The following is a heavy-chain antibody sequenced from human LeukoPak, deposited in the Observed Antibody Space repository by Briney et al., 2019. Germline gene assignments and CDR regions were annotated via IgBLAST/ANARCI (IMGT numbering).Heavy chain of an antibody. D-gene: IGHD5-18*01. Sequence: GGSLRLSCGASGFTFSSYWMSWVRQAPGKGLEWVANIKQDGREKYYVDSVKGRFTISRDNAKNSLYLQMNSLRAEDTAVYYCARFRTAMQLWKGYYFDYWGQGTLVTASS. V-gene: IGHV3-7*01. CDR1: GFTFSSYW. J-gene: IGHJ4*02. CDR3: ARFRTAMQLWKGYYFDY. CDR2: IKQDGREK.